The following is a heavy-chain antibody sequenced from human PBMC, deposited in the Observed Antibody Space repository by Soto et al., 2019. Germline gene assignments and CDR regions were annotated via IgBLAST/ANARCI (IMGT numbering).Heavy chain of an antibody. D-gene: IGHD6-19*01. CDR3: ARNAGSGRHYYYYGMDV. V-gene: IGHV3-74*01. CDR2: INSDGSST. CDR1: GFTFSSYW. J-gene: IGHJ6*02. Sequence: GGSLRLSCAASGFTFSSYWMHWVRQAPGKGLVWVSRINSDGSSTSYADSVKGRFTISRDNAKNTLYLQMNSLRAEDTAVYYCARNAGSGRHYYYYGMDVGGQGTTVTVS.